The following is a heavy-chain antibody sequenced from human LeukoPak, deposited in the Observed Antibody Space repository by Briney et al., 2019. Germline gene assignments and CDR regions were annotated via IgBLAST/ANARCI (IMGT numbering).Heavy chain of an antibody. Sequence: SETLSLTCTVSGGSISSSSYYWGWIRQPPGKGLEWIGSIYYSGSTYYNPSLKSRVTISVDTSKNQFSLKLSSVTAADTAVYYCASIAAAGTNYYGMDVWGQGTTVTVSS. V-gene: IGHV4-39*07. J-gene: IGHJ6*02. CDR2: IYYSGST. CDR3: ASIAAAGTNYYGMDV. CDR1: GGSISSSSYY. D-gene: IGHD6-13*01.